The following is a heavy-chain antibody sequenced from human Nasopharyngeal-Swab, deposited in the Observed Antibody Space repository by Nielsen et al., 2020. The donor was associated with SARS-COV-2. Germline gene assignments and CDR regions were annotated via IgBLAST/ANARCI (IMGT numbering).Heavy chain of an antibody. J-gene: IGHJ5*02. V-gene: IGHV3-11*01. CDR2: ISSSGSTI. CDR3: ARDIQGWYDWFDP. Sequence: RQAPGKGLEWVSYISSSGSTIYYAGSVKGRFTISRDNAKNSLYLQMNSLRAEDTAVYYCARDIQGWYDWFDPWGQGTLVTVSS. D-gene: IGHD6-19*01.